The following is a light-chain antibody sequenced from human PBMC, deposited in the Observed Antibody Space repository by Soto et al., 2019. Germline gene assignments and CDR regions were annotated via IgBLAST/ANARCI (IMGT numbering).Light chain of an antibody. Sequence: EIVLTQSPGTLSLSPGERATLSCRATLTIISNYLAWYQQKPGQAPKLLIHGASTRATGIPDRFSGSGSGTDFTLTISRLEPEDCAVYYCQLYGSSPKTFGQGTKVEV. V-gene: IGKV3-20*01. J-gene: IGKJ1*01. CDR3: QLYGSSPKT. CDR2: GAS. CDR1: LTIISNY.